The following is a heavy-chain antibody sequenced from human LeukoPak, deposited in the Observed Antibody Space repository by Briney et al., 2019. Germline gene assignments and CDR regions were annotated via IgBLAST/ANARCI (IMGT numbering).Heavy chain of an antibody. V-gene: IGHV1-8*01. Sequence: LGASVKVSCKASGYTFTSYDINWVRQATGQGLEWMGWMNPNSGNTGYAQKFQGRVTMTTDTSTTTAYMELRSLVSDDTAVYYCARGSTVRYYYDSSGYYRGAVDYWGQGTLVTVSS. CDR2: MNPNSGNT. D-gene: IGHD3-22*01. CDR3: ARGSTVRYYYDSSGYYRGAVDY. J-gene: IGHJ4*02. CDR1: GYTFTSYD.